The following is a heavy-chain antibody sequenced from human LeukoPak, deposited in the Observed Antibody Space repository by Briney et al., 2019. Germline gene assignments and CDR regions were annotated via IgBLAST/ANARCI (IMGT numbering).Heavy chain of an antibody. CDR1: GFTFSSYA. D-gene: IGHD4-11*01. V-gene: IGHV3-74*01. CDR2: INTDGSTT. CDR3: ASSPSYSDSY. J-gene: IGHJ4*02. Sequence: GGSLRLSCAASGFTFSSYAMSWVRQAPGKGLVWVSRINTDGSTTTYADSVKGRFTISRDNAKNTLYLQMSSLRAEDTAMYYCASSPSYSDSYWGQGTLVTVSS.